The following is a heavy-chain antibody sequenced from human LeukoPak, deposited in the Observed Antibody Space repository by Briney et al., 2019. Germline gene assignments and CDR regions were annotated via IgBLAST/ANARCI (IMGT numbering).Heavy chain of an antibody. CDR3: TTLLQGPLWFGESNY. V-gene: IGHV3-48*01. D-gene: IGHD3-10*01. Sequence: GGSLRLSCAASGFTFSSYSMNWVRQAPGKGLEWVSYISSSSSTIYYADSVKGRFTISRDNAKNSLYLQMNSLRAEDTAVYYCTTLLQGPLWFGESNYWGQGTLVTVSS. CDR2: ISSSSSTI. CDR1: GFTFSSYS. J-gene: IGHJ4*02.